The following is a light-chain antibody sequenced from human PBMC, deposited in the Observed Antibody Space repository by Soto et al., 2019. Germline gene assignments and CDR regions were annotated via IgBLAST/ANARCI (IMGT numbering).Light chain of an antibody. CDR1: QRVTSW. J-gene: IGKJ2*01. Sequence: DIQMTQSPSTLSASVGDSVTSTCRASQRVTSWLAWYQQKPGKAPKLLSYHASTLESGVPSRFSGSGSGTEFTLTISSLQPDDFATYYCQQYNSYSPYTFGQGTKLEIK. V-gene: IGKV1-5*01. CDR2: HAS. CDR3: QQYNSYSPYT.